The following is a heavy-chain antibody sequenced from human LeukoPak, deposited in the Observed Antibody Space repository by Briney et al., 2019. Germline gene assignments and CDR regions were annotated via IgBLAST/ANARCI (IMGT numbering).Heavy chain of an antibody. CDR2: INWDGDST. CDR1: GFTFDDYG. V-gene: IGHV3-20*04. D-gene: IGHD3-10*01. CDR3: VRDQLWFGELSPFDY. J-gene: IGHJ4*02. Sequence: SGGSLRLSCAASGFTFDDYGMSWVRQAPGKGLEWVSGINWDGDSTGYVDSVRGRFTISRDNAKNSLYLQMNSLRAEDTALYYCVRDQLWFGELSPFDYWGQGTLVTVSS.